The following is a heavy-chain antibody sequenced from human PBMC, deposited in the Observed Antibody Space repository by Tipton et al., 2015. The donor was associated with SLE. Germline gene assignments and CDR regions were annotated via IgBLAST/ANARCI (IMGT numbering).Heavy chain of an antibody. Sequence: SLRLSCAASGFTFSSYSMNWVRQAPGKGLEWVSSISSSSSYIYYADSVKGRFTISRDNAKNSLYLQMNSLRAEDTAVYYCARARATVTTGHFDYWGQGTLVTVSS. CDR1: GFTFSSYS. V-gene: IGHV3-21*01. CDR2: ISSSSSYI. D-gene: IGHD4-17*01. J-gene: IGHJ4*02. CDR3: ARARATVTTGHFDY.